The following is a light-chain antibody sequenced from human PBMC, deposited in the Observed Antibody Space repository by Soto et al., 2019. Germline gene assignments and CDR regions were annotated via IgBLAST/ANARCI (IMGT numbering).Light chain of an antibody. CDR2: EVS. CDR3: MQSTQLPPT. V-gene: IGKV2D-29*02. Sequence: DVVMTQTPLSLSVAPGQPASISCKSSQSLLHITGETFLFWYLQKPGQSPQLLIYEVSTRVSGVTDSFSGSGSVTDFTLEISRVETDYVGIYYCMQSTQLPPTSGQGTRLGIE. J-gene: IGKJ5*01. CDR1: QSLLHITGETF.